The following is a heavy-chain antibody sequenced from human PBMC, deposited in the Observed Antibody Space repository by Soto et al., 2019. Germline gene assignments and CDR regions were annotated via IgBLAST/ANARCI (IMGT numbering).Heavy chain of an antibody. CDR3: ARVFYSVAGTGGLDY. CDR1: GFTFSSYS. J-gene: IGHJ4*02. V-gene: IGHV3-48*02. CDR2: ISSSSSTI. Sequence: EVQLVESGGGLVQPGGSLRLSCAASGFTFSSYSMNWVRQAPGKGLEWVSYISSSSSTIYYADSVKGRFTISRDNAKNSRYLQINSLRDEDTAVYYCARVFYSVAGTGGLDYWGQGTLVTVSS. D-gene: IGHD6-19*01.